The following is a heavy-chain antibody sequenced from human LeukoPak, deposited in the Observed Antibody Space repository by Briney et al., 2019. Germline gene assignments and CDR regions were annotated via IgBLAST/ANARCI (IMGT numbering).Heavy chain of an antibody. J-gene: IGHJ4*02. V-gene: IGHV3-66*01. Sequence: GGSLRLSCAASGFAVSSSYMSWVRQAPGKGLEWVSLIYSAGSTYYADSVKGRFTISRDNSKNTLYLQMNSLRAEDTAVYYCARKTPRFGDYDYWGQGTLVTVSS. D-gene: IGHD2-15*01. CDR1: GFAVSSSY. CDR3: ARKTPRFGDYDY. CDR2: IYSAGST.